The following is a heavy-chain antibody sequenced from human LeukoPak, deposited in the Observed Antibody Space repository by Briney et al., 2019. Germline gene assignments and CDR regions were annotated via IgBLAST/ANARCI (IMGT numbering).Heavy chain of an antibody. CDR1: GFTFDDYA. J-gene: IGHJ6*02. V-gene: IGHV3-9*01. Sequence: GRSLRLSCAASGFTFDDYAMHWVRQAPGKGLEWVSGIGWNSGSIGYADSVKGRFTISRDNAKNSLYLQMNSLRAEDTALYYCAKDIADSSSGYYYYYYGMDVWGQGTTVTVSS. CDR3: AKDIADSSSGYYYYYYGMDV. D-gene: IGHD6-13*01. CDR2: IGWNSGSI.